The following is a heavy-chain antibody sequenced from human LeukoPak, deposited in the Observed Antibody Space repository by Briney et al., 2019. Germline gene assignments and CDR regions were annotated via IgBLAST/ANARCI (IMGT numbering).Heavy chain of an antibody. Sequence: SLNISSKGSGYSVTSYGIGSVRHIPGKSLEWIGSSYLGDSDTGYGPSFTGQVTISADKSIRTVYLKWSSLKASDTAMYYCARHDGYDSSGYPFIDSWGQGKLVTVSS. V-gene: IGHV5-51*01. CDR2: SYLGDSDT. CDR3: ARHDGYDSSGYPFIDS. D-gene: IGHD3-22*01. J-gene: IGHJ4*02. CDR1: GYSVTSYG.